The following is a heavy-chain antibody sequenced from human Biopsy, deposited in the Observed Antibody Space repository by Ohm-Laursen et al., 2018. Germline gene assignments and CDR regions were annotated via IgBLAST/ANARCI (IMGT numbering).Heavy chain of an antibody. D-gene: IGHD4-23*01. Sequence: SETLSLTCPVSGVSINGGRYYWNWIRHHPGKGLEWIGNIFYSANTYYNPSLKSRVTISVDTSKSQFSLKLSSVTAADTAVYYCARGSNDFGGLYFPRWGQGTLLTVSS. J-gene: IGHJ4*02. CDR2: IFYSANT. V-gene: IGHV4-31*03. CDR3: ARGSNDFGGLYFPR. CDR1: GVSINGGRYY.